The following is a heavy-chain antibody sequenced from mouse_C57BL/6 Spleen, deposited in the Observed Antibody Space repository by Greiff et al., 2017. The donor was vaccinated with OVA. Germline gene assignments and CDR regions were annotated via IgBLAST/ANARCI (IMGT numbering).Heavy chain of an antibody. D-gene: IGHD2-2*01. Sequence: EVKLVESGGGLVQPGGSMKLSCAASGFTFSDAWMDWVRQSPEKGLEWVAEIRNKANNHATYYAESVKGRFTISRDDSKSSVYLQMNSLRAEDTGIYDCTRRGLRHGYYYAMDYWGQGTSVTVSS. V-gene: IGHV6-6*01. J-gene: IGHJ4*01. CDR3: TRRGLRHGYYYAMDY. CDR1: GFTFSDAW. CDR2: IRNKANNHAT.